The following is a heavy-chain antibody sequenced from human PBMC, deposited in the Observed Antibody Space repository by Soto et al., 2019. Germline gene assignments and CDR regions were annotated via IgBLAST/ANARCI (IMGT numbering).Heavy chain of an antibody. D-gene: IGHD6-19*01. Sequence: EVQLVESGGGLVKPGGSLRLSCAASGFTFSSYSMNWVRQAPGKGLEWVSSISSSSSYIYYADSVKGRFTISRDNAKNSLDLQMNSLRAEDTAVYYCARVYSRGWYGSRDAFDIWGQGTMVTVSS. CDR3: ARVYSRGWYGSRDAFDI. J-gene: IGHJ3*02. V-gene: IGHV3-21*01. CDR1: GFTFSSYS. CDR2: ISSSSSYI.